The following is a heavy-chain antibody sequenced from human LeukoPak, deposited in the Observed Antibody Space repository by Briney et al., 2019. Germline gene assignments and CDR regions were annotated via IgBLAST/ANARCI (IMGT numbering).Heavy chain of an antibody. CDR3: AIRYSSSWYSDAFDI. J-gene: IGHJ3*02. Sequence: SETLSLTCNVSGYSISSGYYWGWIRQPPGKGLEWIGSIYHSGTTSWIGSMYHSGTTSYNPSLKSRVTIAVDTSKNQFSLKLTSVTAADTAVYYCAIRYSSSWYSDAFDIWGQGTMVTVSS. CDR1: GYSISSGYY. CDR2: MYHSGTT. D-gene: IGHD6-13*01. V-gene: IGHV4-38-2*02.